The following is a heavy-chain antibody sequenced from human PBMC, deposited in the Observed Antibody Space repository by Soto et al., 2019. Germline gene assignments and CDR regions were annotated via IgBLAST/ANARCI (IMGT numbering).Heavy chain of an antibody. CDR1: GGSITGHY. D-gene: IGHD6-19*01. CDR3: ARVGSSGWAPDS. CDR2: IFYSGGT. J-gene: IGHJ5*01. V-gene: IGHV4-59*11. Sequence: SETLSLTCAVSGGSITGHYWIWIRQPPGKGLEWIGYIFYSGGTNYNPSLKSRVTISVDTSKNHFSLKLSSVTAADTALYYCARVGSSGWAPDSWGQGTLVTVSS.